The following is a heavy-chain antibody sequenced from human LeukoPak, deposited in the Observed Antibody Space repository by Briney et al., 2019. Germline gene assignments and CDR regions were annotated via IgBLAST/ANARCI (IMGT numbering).Heavy chain of an antibody. CDR2: IYYSGST. CDR3: ARFHCASSCYRNNWFDP. J-gene: IGHJ5*02. CDR1: GGSISSGGYY. V-gene: IGHV4-31*03. Sequence: SQTLSLTCTVSGGSISSGGYYWSWIRQHPGKGLEWIGYIYYSGSTYYNPSLKSRVTISVDTSKNQFSLKLSSVTAADTAVYYCARFHCASSCYRNNWFDPWGQGALVTVSS. D-gene: IGHD2-2*02.